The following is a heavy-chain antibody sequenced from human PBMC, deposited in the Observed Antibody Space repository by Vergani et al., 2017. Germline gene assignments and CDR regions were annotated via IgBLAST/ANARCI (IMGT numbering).Heavy chain of an antibody. CDR3: ARRPYYYDSSGYSKYYYYGMDV. D-gene: IGHD3-22*01. CDR1: GGSFSGYY. Sequence: QMQLQQWGAGLLKPSETLSLTCAVYGGSFSGYYWSWIRQPPGKGLEWIGEINHSGSTNYNPSLKSRVTISVDTSKNQFSLKLSSVTAADTAVYYCARRPYYYDSSGYSKYYYYGMDVWGQGTTVTVSS. CDR2: INHSGST. J-gene: IGHJ6*02. V-gene: IGHV4-34*01.